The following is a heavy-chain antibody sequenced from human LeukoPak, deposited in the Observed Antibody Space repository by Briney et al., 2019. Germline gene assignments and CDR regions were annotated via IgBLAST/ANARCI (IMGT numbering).Heavy chain of an antibody. CDR1: GFTFSDYE. V-gene: IGHV3-48*03. J-gene: IGHJ6*02. CDR2: ISSSGTTI. CDR3: ARDPSYYYGSGNYRHYYGMDV. D-gene: IGHD3-10*01. Sequence: GGSPRLSCAASGFTFSDYEMNWVRQAPGKGLEWVSYISSSGTTIYYGDSVKGRFTISRDNAKNSLYLQMNSLTDEDTAVYYCARDPSYYYGSGNYRHYYGMDVWGQGTTVTVSS.